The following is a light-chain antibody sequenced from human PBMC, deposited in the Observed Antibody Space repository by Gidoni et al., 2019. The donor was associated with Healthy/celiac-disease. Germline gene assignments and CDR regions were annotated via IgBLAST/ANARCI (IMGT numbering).Light chain of an antibody. J-gene: IGKJ1*01. V-gene: IGKV1-39*01. CDR1: QSISSY. CDR2: AAS. CDR3: QQSYSTPRT. Sequence: DIQMTQSPSSLSASVGDRGTITCRASQSISSYLNWYQQKPGKAPKLLIYAASSLQSGVPSRFSGSGSGTDFTLTISSLQAEDVATYYCQQSYSTPRTFGQGTKVEIK.